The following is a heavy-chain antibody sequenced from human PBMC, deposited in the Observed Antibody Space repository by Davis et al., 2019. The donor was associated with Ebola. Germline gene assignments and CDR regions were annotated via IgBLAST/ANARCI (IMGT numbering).Heavy chain of an antibody. J-gene: IGHJ6*02. CDR1: GYTFTSYG. V-gene: IGHV1-18*01. CDR2: ISAFSGNT. Sequence: AASVKVSCKASGYTFTSYGISWVRQAPGQGLEWMGWISAFSGNTNYAQKLQGRVTITRDTSASTAYMELSSLRSEDTAVYYCARGSSKAYYYYGMDVWGQGTTVTVSS. D-gene: IGHD6-6*01. CDR3: ARGSSKAYYYYGMDV.